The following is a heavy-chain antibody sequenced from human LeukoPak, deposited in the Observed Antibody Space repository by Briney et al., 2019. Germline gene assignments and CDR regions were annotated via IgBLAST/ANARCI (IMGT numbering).Heavy chain of an antibody. V-gene: IGHV3-48*04. J-gene: IGHJ6*02. D-gene: IGHD6-19*01. CDR2: ISSSSSTI. CDR1: GFTFSSYS. Sequence: GGSLRLSCAASGFTFSSYSMNWVRQAPGKGLEWVSYISSSSSTIYYADSVKGRFTISRDNAKNSLYLQMNSLRADDTAVYYCARRAGSYYYYGMDVWGQGTTVTVSS. CDR3: ARRAGSYYYYGMDV.